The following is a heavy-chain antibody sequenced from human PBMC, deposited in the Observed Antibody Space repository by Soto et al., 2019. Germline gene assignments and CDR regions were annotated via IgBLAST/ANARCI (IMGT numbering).Heavy chain of an antibody. J-gene: IGHJ6*02. Sequence: PSETLYLTCTVSGSSISSSSFSWCLISQHPGKGLEWIGYIYYSGSTYYNPSLKSRVTISVDTSKNQFSLKLSSVTAADTAVYYCARGLYYYDRSGYPAEICGQGTRVTV. D-gene: IGHD3-22*01. CDR2: IYYSGST. CDR3: ARGLYYYDRSGYPAEI. V-gene: IGHV4-31*03. CDR1: GSSISSSSFS.